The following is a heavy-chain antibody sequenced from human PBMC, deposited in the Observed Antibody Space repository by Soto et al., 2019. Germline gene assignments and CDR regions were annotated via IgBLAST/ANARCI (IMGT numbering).Heavy chain of an antibody. J-gene: IGHJ5*02. D-gene: IGHD3-22*01. Sequence: SETLSLTCTVSGGSISSYYWSWIRQPPGKGLEWIGYIYYSASTNYSPSLKSRVTISVDTSKNQFSLNLSSVTAADTAVYYCARLSSSGRYNGFDPGGQGTLVPVSS. CDR3: ARLSSSGRYNGFDP. V-gene: IGHV4-59*08. CDR2: IYYSAST. CDR1: GGSISSYY.